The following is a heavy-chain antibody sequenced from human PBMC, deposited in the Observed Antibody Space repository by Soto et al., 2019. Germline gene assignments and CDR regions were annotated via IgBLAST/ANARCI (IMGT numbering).Heavy chain of an antibody. CDR2: IYYSGST. CDR3: ARHNVRYSGYDADQPGFDP. CDR1: GGSISSSSYY. Sequence: ASETLSLTCTVSGGSISSSSYYWGWIRQPPGKGLEWIGSIYYSGSTYYNPSLKSRVTISVDTSKNQFSLKLSSVTAADTAVYYCARHNVRYSGYDADQPGFDPWGQGTLVTVSS. J-gene: IGHJ5*02. V-gene: IGHV4-39*01. D-gene: IGHD5-12*01.